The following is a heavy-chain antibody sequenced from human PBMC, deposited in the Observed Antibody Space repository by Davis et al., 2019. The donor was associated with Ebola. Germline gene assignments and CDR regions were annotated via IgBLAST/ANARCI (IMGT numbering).Heavy chain of an antibody. CDR2: IYVGGDT. CDR1: GLTVSTNY. Sequence: GGSLRLSCAVSGLTVSTNYIGWFRQAPGKGLEWVAVIYVGGDTYYTDSVKGRFTISRDNSKNTVSLQMNSLRVEDTAVYYCTRGGADDPLDVWGRGTMVTVSS. J-gene: IGHJ3*01. D-gene: IGHD4/OR15-4a*01. V-gene: IGHV3-53*01. CDR3: TRGGADDPLDV.